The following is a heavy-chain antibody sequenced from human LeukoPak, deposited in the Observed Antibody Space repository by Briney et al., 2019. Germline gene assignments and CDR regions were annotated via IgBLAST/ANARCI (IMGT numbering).Heavy chain of an antibody. D-gene: IGHD3-3*01. Sequence: SETLSLTCTVSGGSISAYYWNWIRQSPGKGLEWIGYIYHTGSTKHNPSLKSRVTISVDTSKNQFSLKLSSVTAADTAVYYCARGDNFWSGYPFDYWGQGTLVTVSS. J-gene: IGHJ4*02. CDR3: ARGDNFWSGYPFDY. CDR2: IYHTGST. V-gene: IGHV4-59*01. CDR1: GGSISAYY.